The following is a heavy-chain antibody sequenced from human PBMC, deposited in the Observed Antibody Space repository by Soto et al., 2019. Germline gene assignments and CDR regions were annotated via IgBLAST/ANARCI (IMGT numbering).Heavy chain of an antibody. V-gene: IGHV1-69*08. J-gene: IGHJ5*02. D-gene: IGHD3-10*01. CDR3: ARDRDRGITMVRGARFDP. CDR2: IIPILGIA. CDR1: GGTFSSYT. Sequence: QVQLVQSGAEVKKPGSSVKVSCKASGGTFSSYTISWVRQAPGQGLEGMGRIIPILGIANYAQKFQGRVTITADKSTSTAYMELSSLRSEDTAVYYCARDRDRGITMVRGARFDPWGQGTLVTVSS.